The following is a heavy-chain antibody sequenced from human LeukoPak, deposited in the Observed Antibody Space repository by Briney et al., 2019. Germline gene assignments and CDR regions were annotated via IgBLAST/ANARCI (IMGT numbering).Heavy chain of an antibody. CDR3: AKDVYTYGYEDY. V-gene: IGHV3-30*02. D-gene: IGHD5-18*01. Sequence: GGSLRLSCAASGFTFSGYGMHWVRQAPGKGLEWVAFIRYDGSDKYYADSVKGRFTISRDNSKNTVYLQMNSLRAEDTAVYYCAKDVYTYGYEDYWGQGTLVTVSS. CDR1: GFTFSGYG. CDR2: IRYDGSDK. J-gene: IGHJ4*02.